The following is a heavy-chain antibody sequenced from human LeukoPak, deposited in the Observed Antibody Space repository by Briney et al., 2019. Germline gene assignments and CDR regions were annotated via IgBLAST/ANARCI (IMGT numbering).Heavy chain of an antibody. CDR3: AHETMVRGYDAFDI. V-gene: IGHV3-21*04. D-gene: IGHD3-10*01. CDR2: ISSSSSYI. CDR1: GFTVSSNY. J-gene: IGHJ3*02. Sequence: GGSLRLSCAASGFTVSSNYMSWVRQAPGKGLEWVSSISSSSSYIYYADSVKGRFTISRDNAKNSLYLQMNSLRAEDTAVYYCAHETMVRGYDAFDIWGQGTMVTVSS.